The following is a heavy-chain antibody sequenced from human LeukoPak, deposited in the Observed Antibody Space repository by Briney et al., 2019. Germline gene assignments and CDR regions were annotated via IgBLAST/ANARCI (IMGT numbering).Heavy chain of an antibody. D-gene: IGHD3-22*01. J-gene: IGHJ1*01. Sequence: GGALRLSGAASGFTFSSYAMHWVHQAPGKGLEWVSAISGSGGSTYYADSVKGRFTISRDNSKNTLYLQMNSLRAEDTAVYYCAKDHEYYYDSSGYNPPEYFQHWGQGTLVTVSS. CDR2: ISGSGGST. CDR1: GFTFSSYA. CDR3: AKDHEYYYDSSGYNPPEYFQH. V-gene: IGHV3-23*01.